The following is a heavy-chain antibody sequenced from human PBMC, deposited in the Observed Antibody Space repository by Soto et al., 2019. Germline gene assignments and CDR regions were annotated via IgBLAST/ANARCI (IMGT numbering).Heavy chain of an antibody. CDR3: ARDTSLWWSSGFNWFDP. D-gene: IGHD3-22*01. CDR1: GGTFSSYT. J-gene: IGHJ5*02. V-gene: IGHV1-69*08. Sequence: QVQLVQSGAEVKKPGSSVKVSCKASGGTFSSYTISWVRQAPGQGLEWMGRIIPILGIANYAQKFQGRVTITADKSTSTAYMERSSLRSEDAAVYYCARDTSLWWSSGFNWFDPWGQGTLVIVSS. CDR2: IIPILGIA.